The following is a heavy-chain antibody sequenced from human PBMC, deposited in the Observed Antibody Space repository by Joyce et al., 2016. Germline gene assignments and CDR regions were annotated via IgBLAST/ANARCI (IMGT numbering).Heavy chain of an antibody. CDR1: GFTFSSYW. CDR2: INNDGSTT. Sequence: EVQLVESGGGLVQPGGSLRLSCAASGFTFSSYWMHWVRQAPGKGLVWVARINNDGSTTNYADSVKGRFTLSRDNAKNTLYLQMNSLRAEDTAVYYCAKEIRTIFGVAAAVWGQGTLVTVSS. V-gene: IGHV3-74*01. J-gene: IGHJ4*02. D-gene: IGHD3-3*01. CDR3: AKEIRTIFGVAAAV.